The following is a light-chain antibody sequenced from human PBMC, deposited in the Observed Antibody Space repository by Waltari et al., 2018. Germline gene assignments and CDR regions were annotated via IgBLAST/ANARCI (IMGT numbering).Light chain of an antibody. Sequence: QSALTQPASVSGSPGQSITISCTGTSSGVGHNYFVSWYQHHPGKAPKLIIYEGSKRPSVISNRFSGFRAGNVASLTISGLQAEDEADYYCCSYATYSPVLLGGGTKLTVL. CDR1: SSGVGHNYF. V-gene: IGLV2-23*01. J-gene: IGLJ2*01. CDR3: CSYATYSPVL. CDR2: EGS.